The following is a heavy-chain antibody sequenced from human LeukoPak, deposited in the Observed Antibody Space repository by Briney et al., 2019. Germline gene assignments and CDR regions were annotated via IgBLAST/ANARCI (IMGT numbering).Heavy chain of an antibody. CDR1: GFTFSSYW. D-gene: IGHD3-22*01. CDR3: ARDRGYYDSSGCDY. J-gene: IGHJ4*02. V-gene: IGHV3-7*01. CDR2: IKQDGSEK. Sequence: GGSLRLSCAASGFTFSSYWMSWVRQAPGKGPEWVANIKQDGSEKYYVDSVKGRFTISRDNAKNSLYLQMNSLRAEDAAVYYCARDRGYYDSSGCDYWGQGTLVTVSS.